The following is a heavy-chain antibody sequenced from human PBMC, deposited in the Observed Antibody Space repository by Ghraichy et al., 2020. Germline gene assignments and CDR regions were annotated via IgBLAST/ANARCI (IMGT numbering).Heavy chain of an antibody. V-gene: IGHV4-34*01. CDR2: INHSGRA. J-gene: IGHJ4*02. Sequence: SETLSLTCAVYGGSFSDYYWTWIRQSPTKGLEWIGEINHSGRASYSPSFQGRVSILVDTSKNQFSLRLSSVTAAETARYYCASARPKRMLRGVVDYWGQGTLVSVSS. CDR3: ASARPKRMLRGVVDY. D-gene: IGHD3-10*01. CDR1: GGSFSDYY.